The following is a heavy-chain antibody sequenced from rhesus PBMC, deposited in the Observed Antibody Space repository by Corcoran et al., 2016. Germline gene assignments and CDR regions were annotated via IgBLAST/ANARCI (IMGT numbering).Heavy chain of an antibody. J-gene: IGHJ4*01. CDR3: ARLRSYSFDY. CDR2: IYGRGSST. D-gene: IGHD3-16*01. Sequence: QLQLQESGPGLVKPSETLSVTCAVSGGSISSSYWGWIRQAPGKGLEWIGYIYGRGSSTTYNPSLKRRLTLSVDTSKNQLSLKLDSVTAADTAVYYCARLRSYSFDYWGQGVLVTVSS. CDR1: GGSISSSY. V-gene: IGHV4-169*01.